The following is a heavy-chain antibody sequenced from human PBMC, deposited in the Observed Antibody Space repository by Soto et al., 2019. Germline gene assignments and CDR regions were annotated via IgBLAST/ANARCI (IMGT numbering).Heavy chain of an antibody. V-gene: IGHV2-5*02. CDR3: AHSWSSTSAVGATFSRVEY. J-gene: IGHJ4*02. D-gene: IGHD1-26*01. CDR2: IYWDDDK. Sequence: QITLKESGPTLVKPTQTLTLTCTFSGFSLSTSGVGVGWIRQPPGKALEWLALIYWDDDKRYSPSLKSRLTITKDTSKNQVVLTMTNMDPVDTATYYCAHSWSSTSAVGATFSRVEYWGQGTLVTVSS. CDR1: GFSLSTSGVG.